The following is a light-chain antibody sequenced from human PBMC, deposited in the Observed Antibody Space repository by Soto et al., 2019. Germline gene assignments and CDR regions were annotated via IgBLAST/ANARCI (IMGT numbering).Light chain of an antibody. CDR3: QQYASSPRT. J-gene: IGKJ1*01. CDR2: GAS. Sequence: IVLTQSPGTLSLSPGERATLFCRASQSITTSQLAWYQQKPGQAPRVLIFGASNRATGIPDGFSGSGSGTNFTLTISRLEPADFAIYYCQQYASSPRTFGRGTTVEIK. V-gene: IGKV3-20*01. CDR1: QSITTSQ.